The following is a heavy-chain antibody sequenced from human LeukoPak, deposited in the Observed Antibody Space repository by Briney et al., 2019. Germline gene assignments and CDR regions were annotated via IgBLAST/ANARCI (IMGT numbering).Heavy chain of an antibody. CDR1: GYTFTGYY. V-gene: IGHV1-2*02. CDR3: ARDRERMYYYGSGSYSKGDHFDY. CDR2: INPNSGGT. J-gene: IGHJ4*02. D-gene: IGHD3-10*01. Sequence: ASVKVSCKASGYTFTGYYMHWVRQAPGQGLEWMGWINPNSGGTNYAQKFQGRVTMTRDTSISTAYMELSRLRSDDTAGYYCARDRERMYYYGSGSYSKGDHFDYWGQGTLVTVSS.